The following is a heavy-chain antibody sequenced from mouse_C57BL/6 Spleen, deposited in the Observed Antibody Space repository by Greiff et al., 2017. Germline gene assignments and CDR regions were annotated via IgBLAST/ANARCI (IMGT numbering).Heavy chain of an antibody. D-gene: IGHD2-2*01. CDR3: ARDPYGYGEYFDS. CDR2: IYPGSGST. Sequence: QVQLQQPGAELVKPGASVKMSCKASGYTFTSYWITWVKQRPGQGLEWIGDIYPGSGSTNYNEKFKSKATLTVDTSSSTAYMQLSSLTSEDSAVYYCARDPYGYGEYFDSWGQGTTLTVST. CDR1: GYTFTSYW. V-gene: IGHV1-55*01. J-gene: IGHJ2*01.